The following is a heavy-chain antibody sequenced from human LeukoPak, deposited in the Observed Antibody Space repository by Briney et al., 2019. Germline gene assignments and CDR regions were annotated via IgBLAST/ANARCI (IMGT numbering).Heavy chain of an antibody. Sequence: GGSLRLSCAASGFIFSNYAMSWLRQAPGKGLEWVSGVIGSGARTFYADSVKGRFTISRDNSKNTLYLEMNSLRAEDTAVYYCAKRWTTVTTYPIFDYWGQGTLVTVSS. D-gene: IGHD4-17*01. CDR1: GFIFSNYA. CDR3: AKRWTTVTTYPIFDY. V-gene: IGHV3-23*01. J-gene: IGHJ4*02. CDR2: VIGSGART.